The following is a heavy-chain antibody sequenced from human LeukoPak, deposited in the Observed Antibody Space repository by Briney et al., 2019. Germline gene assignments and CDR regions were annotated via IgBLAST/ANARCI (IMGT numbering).Heavy chain of an antibody. CDR3: AKTRPLDSSSWSHGDY. V-gene: IGHV3-23*01. CDR2: ISGSGGST. D-gene: IGHD6-13*01. J-gene: IGHJ4*02. CDR1: GFTFSSYD. Sequence: PGGSLRLSCAVSGFTFSSYDMSWVRQAPGKGLEWVSAISGSGGSTYYADSVKGRFTISRDNFENTLYLQMNSLRAEDTAVYYCAKTRPLDSSSWSHGDYWGQGTLVTVSS.